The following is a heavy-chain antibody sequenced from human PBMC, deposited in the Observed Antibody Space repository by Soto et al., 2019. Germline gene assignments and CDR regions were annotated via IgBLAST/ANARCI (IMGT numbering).Heavy chain of an antibody. V-gene: IGHV1-69*01. CDR1: GGTFSSYA. CDR2: IIPIFGTA. J-gene: IGHJ3*02. D-gene: IGHD3-22*01. Sequence: QVQLVQSGAEVKKPGSSVKVSCKASGGTFSSYAISWVRQAPGQGLEWMGGIIPIFGTANYAQKFQGRVTITADESTSTAYMELSSLRSEDTVVYYCASQGDYYDSSAPGAFDIWGQGTMVTVSS. CDR3: ASQGDYYDSSAPGAFDI.